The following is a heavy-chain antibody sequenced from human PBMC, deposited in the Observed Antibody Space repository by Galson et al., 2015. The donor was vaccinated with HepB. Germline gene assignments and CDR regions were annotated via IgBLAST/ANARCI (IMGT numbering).Heavy chain of an antibody. J-gene: IGHJ4*02. CDR3: RASNF. Sequence: SLRLSCAASGFTFTDAWMTWVRQAPGKGLECVGRIKSKTNGGTRDYAAPVQGRFTISRDDSQNTFYLQTYSLKTEDTAMYYCRASNFWGQGTLVTVSS. V-gene: IGHV3-15*01. D-gene: IGHD2-2*01. CDR2: IKSKTNGGTR. CDR1: GFTFTDAW.